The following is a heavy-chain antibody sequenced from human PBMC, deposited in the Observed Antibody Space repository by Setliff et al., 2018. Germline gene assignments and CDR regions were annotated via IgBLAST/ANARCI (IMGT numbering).Heavy chain of an antibody. CDR2: VYTNGGP. CDR1: GGSISSGSYY. V-gene: IGHV4-61*02. D-gene: IGHD1-1*01. CDR3: ARANKKLDYYYYYYMDV. Sequence: SETLSLTCTVSGGSISSGSYYWSWIRHPAGKGLEWIGRVYTNGGPDYNPFLKSRVSISLDTSKNQFSLKLISVTAADTAVYYCARANKKLDYYYYYYMDVWGKGTTVTVS. J-gene: IGHJ6*03.